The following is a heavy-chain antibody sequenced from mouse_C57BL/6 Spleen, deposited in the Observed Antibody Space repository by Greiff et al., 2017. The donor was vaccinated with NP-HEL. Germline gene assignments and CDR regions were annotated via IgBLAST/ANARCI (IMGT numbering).Heavy chain of an antibody. V-gene: IGHV5-4*01. D-gene: IGHD2-4*01. CDR2: ISDGGSYT. CDR3: ARFYYDYLAWFAY. CDR1: GFTFSSYA. Sequence: EVQRVESGGGLVKPGGSLKLSCAASGFTFSSYAMSWVRQTPEKRLEWVATISDGGSYTYYPDNVKGRFTISRDNAKNNLYLQMSHLKSEDTAMYYCARFYYDYLAWFAYWGQGTLVTVSA. J-gene: IGHJ3*01.